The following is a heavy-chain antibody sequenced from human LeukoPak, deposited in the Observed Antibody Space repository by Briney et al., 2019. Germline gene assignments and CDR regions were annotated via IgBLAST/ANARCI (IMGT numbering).Heavy chain of an antibody. D-gene: IGHD4-17*01. J-gene: IGHJ4*02. CDR1: GGSISSGDCY. V-gene: IGHV4-30-4*01. CDR3: ARVPYGDYALGY. CDR2: IYYSGST. Sequence: PSETLSLTCTVSGGSISSGDCYWSWIRQPPGKGLEWIGYIYYSGSTYYNPSLKSRVTISVDTSKNQFSLKLSSMTAADTAVYYCARVPYGDYALGYWGQGTLVTVSS.